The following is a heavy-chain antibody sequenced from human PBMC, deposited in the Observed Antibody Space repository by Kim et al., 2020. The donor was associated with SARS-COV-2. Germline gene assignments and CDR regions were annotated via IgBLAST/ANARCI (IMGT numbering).Heavy chain of an antibody. CDR1: GFTFSDYY. D-gene: IGHD1-1*01. CDR2: ISSSGSTI. J-gene: IGHJ3*02. CDR3: ASTINWNLEYAFDI. Sequence: GGSLRLSCAASGFTFSDYYMSWIRQAPGKGLEWVSYISSSGSTIYYADSVKGRFTISRDNAKNSLYLQMNSLRAEDTAVYYCASTINWNLEYAFDIWGQGTMVTVSS. V-gene: IGHV3-11*01.